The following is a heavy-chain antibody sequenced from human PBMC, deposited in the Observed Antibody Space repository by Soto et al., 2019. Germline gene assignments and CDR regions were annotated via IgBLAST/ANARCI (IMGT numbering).Heavy chain of an antibody. Sequence: ASVKVSCKTSGYTFTNYGISWVRQAPGQGLEWMGWITTDKGKTTYAQKFQGRVTMTTDTSTSTAYMELSSLRSDDTAMYYCARERTVAGNDYWGQGTLVTVSS. D-gene: IGHD6-19*01. V-gene: IGHV1-18*01. J-gene: IGHJ4*02. CDR3: ARERTVAGNDY. CDR1: GYTFTNYG. CDR2: ITTDKGKT.